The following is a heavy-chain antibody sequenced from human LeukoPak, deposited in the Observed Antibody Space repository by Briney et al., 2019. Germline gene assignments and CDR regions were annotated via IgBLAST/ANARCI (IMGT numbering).Heavy chain of an antibody. V-gene: IGHV5-51*01. CDR3: ARHSFMNDYHSPFDP. CDR2: IYPGDSDT. D-gene: IGHD1-1*01. CDR1: GYMFSNYW. J-gene: IGHJ5*02. Sequence: GESLNISCQGTGYMFSNYWLAWVRHMPGKELEWMGIIYPGDSDTRYSPSFQGQITISADKSTNTAYLRWTSLRASDTAMYYCARHSFMNDYHSPFDPRGQGTLVTVSS.